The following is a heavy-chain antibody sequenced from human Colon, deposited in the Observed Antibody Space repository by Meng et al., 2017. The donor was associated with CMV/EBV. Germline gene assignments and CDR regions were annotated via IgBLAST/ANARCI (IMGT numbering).Heavy chain of an antibody. CDR1: GYSFTSYY. J-gene: IGHJ4*02. CDR2: MFSNRGSA. Sequence: QVQTVQSGAEVKKPGASGKISCKASGYSFTSYYIHWVRQAPGQGLEWMGIMFSNRGSASYPQKFQGRVTITRDTSTSTVYMELSSLRSEDTAVYYCAREVPDTINFDYWGQGTLVTVSS. V-gene: IGHV1-46*01. D-gene: IGHD2-2*02. CDR3: AREVPDTINFDY.